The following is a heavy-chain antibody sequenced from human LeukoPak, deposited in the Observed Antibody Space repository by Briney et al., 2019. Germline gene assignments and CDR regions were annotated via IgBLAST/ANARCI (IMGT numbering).Heavy chain of an antibody. J-gene: IGHJ4*02. Sequence: PSETLSLTCAVYGGSFSGYYWSWIRQPPGKGLEWIGSIYYSGSTYYNPSLKSRVTISVDTSKNQFSLKLNSVTAADTAVYYCARSDLAYFDYWGQGTLVTVSS. D-gene: IGHD3-16*01. CDR3: ARSDLAYFDY. CDR1: GGSFSGYY. CDR2: IYYSGST. V-gene: IGHV4-34*01.